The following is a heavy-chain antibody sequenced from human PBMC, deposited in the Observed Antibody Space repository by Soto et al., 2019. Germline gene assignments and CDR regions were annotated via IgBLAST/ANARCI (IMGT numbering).Heavy chain of an antibody. V-gene: IGHV1-8*02. J-gene: IGHJ6*02. CDR2: ISAYSGNT. CDR3: ASSGATGYYYYYGMDV. D-gene: IGHD1-26*01. CDR1: GYTFTGYF. Sequence: ASVKVSCKASGYTFTGYFMHWARQAPGQGLEWKGWISAYSGNTGYAQKLQGRVTMTKNTSISTAYMELSSLRSEDTAVYYCASSGATGYYYYYGMDVWGQGTTVTVSS.